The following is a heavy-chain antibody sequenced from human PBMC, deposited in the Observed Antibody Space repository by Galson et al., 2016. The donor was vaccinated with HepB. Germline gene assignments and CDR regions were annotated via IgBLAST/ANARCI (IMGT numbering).Heavy chain of an antibody. D-gene: IGHD3-22*01. CDR2: IWYDGSNK. CDR3: TKWRGRSGWGPAGFDY. CDR1: GFIFSSYG. Sequence: SLRLSCAASGFIFSSYGMHWVRQAPGKGLEWVAVIWYDGSNKYYADSVKGRFTISRDNSKNRLYLQMNSLRAEDTALYYCTKWRGRSGWGPAGFDYWGQGTQVTVSS. V-gene: IGHV3-33*06. J-gene: IGHJ4*02.